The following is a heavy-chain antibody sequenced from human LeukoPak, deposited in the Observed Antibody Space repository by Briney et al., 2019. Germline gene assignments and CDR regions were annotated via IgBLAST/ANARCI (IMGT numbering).Heavy chain of an antibody. D-gene: IGHD2-15*01. CDR1: GFSFSSYS. V-gene: IGHV3-21*01. CDR3: VRVVYCSGGSCSYYFDF. Sequence: GGSLRLSCAASGFSFSSYSMIWVRQAPGKGLEWVSSISDSSTYIFNADPVQGRFTISRDDAKNSLYLQMNSLRVEDTAVYYCVRVVYCSGGSCSYYFDFWGQGTLVTVSS. CDR2: ISDSSTYI. J-gene: IGHJ4*02.